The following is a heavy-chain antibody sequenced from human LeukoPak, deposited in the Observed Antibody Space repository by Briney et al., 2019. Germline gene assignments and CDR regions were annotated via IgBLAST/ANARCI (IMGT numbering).Heavy chain of an antibody. CDR3: AREVDGSGTFDY. V-gene: IGHV3-64*01. CDR1: GFTFSSYA. CDR2: ISSNGGST. Sequence: DPGGSLRLSCAASGFTFSSYAMHWVRQAPGKGLEYVSAISSNGGSTYYANSVKGRFTISRDNSKNTLYLHMGSLRAEGMAVYYCAREVDGSGTFDYWGQGALVTVSS. J-gene: IGHJ4*02. D-gene: IGHD3-10*01.